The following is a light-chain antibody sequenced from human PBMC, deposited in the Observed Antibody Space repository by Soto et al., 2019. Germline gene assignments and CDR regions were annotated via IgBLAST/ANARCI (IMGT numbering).Light chain of an antibody. CDR1: QGFSNY. J-gene: IGKJ1*01. CDR3: QQRSNWPRT. V-gene: IGKV1-27*01. CDR2: ATS. Sequence: DIQMTQSPSSLSASVGDRVTITCRASQGFSNYLAWYQQKPGKVPKLLIYATSTLQSGVPSRFSGSGSGTEFTLTISSLEPEDLAVYYCQQRSNWPRTFGQGTKVDNK.